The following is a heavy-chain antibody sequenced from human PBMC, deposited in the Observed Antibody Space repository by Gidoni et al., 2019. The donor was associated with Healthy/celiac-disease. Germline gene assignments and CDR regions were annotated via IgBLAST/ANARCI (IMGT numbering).Heavy chain of an antibody. Sequence: EVQLLESGGGLVRPGGSRRLSWAASGFTFSSYAMGWVRQAPGRGLEWISAISGSGGSTYYADSVKGRFTISRDNSKNTLYLQMNSLRAEDTAVYYCAKIWGSYPHDAFDIWGQGTMVTVSS. CDR1: GFTFSSYA. J-gene: IGHJ3*02. D-gene: IGHD3-16*02. CDR2: ISGSGGST. CDR3: AKIWGSYPHDAFDI. V-gene: IGHV3-23*01.